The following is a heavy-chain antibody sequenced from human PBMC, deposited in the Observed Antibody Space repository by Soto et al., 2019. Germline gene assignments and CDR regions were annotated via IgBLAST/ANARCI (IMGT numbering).Heavy chain of an antibody. CDR3: ARQLDTAMVLFDY. Sequence: SETLSLTCTVSGGSISSGGYYWSWIRQHPGKGLEWIGYIYYSGSTYYNPSLKSRVTISVDTSKNQFSLKLSSVTAADTAVYYCARQLDTAMVLFDYWGQGTLVTVSS. J-gene: IGHJ4*02. CDR2: IYYSGST. V-gene: IGHV4-31*03. CDR1: GGSISSGGYY. D-gene: IGHD5-18*01.